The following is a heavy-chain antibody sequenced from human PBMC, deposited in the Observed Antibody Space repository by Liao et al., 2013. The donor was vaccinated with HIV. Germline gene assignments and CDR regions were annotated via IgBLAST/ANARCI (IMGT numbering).Heavy chain of an antibody. Sequence: QLQLQESGSGLVKPSETLSLTCTVSGASLSYGGYSWTWIRQTAGKGLEWIGYFYHSGATFYNPSLKSRVSISVDRSRNQFSLKLSSVTAADTAVYYCAREADYYFYYMDVWGKGTTVTVSS. V-gene: IGHV4-30-2*01. J-gene: IGHJ6*03. CDR2: FYHSGAT. CDR1: GASLSYGGYS. CDR3: AREADYYFYYMDV.